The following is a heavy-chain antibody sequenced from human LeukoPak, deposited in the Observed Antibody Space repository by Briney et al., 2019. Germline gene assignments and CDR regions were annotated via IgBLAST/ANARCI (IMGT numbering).Heavy chain of an antibody. D-gene: IGHD6-19*01. CDR1: GDSISYHNYY. J-gene: IGHJ3*01. Sequence: PSETLSLTCAVSGDSISYHNYYWDWNRQPPGKGLEWIGTVYYTGNTYYNPSLKSRVAISVDTSKNQFSLQLTSMTAADTAVYYCARLRAMAGRRGGFDFWGRGTMVTVSS. CDR2: VYYTGNT. V-gene: IGHV4-39*01. CDR3: ARLRAMAGRRGGFDF.